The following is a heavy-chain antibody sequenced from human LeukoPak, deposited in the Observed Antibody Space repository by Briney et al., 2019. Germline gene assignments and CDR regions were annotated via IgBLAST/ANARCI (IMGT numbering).Heavy chain of an antibody. V-gene: IGHV1-46*01. J-gene: IGHJ6*02. D-gene: IGHD5-18*01. Sequence: ASVKVSCKASGYTFTGYYMHWVRQAPGQGLEWMGIINPSGGSTSYAQKFQGRVTMTRDTSTSTVYMELSSLRSEDTAVYYCARGKGHVDTAMVRFYYYYYGMDVWGQGTTVTVSS. CDR3: ARGKGHVDTAMVRFYYYYYGMDV. CDR1: GYTFTGYY. CDR2: INPSGGST.